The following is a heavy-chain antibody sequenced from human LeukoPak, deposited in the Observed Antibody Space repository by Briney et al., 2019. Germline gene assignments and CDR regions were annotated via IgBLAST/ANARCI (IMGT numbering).Heavy chain of an antibody. V-gene: IGHV1-69*04. J-gene: IGHJ4*02. CDR1: GGTFSSYA. CDR3: AIDSGSRGSSFSHNFDY. CDR2: IIPILGIA. Sequence: SVKVSCKASGGTFSSYAISWVRQAPGQGLEWMGSIIPILGIANYAQKFQGRVTITADKSTSTAYMELSSLRSEDTAVYYCAIDSGSRGSSFSHNFDYWGQGTLVTVSS. D-gene: IGHD1-26*01.